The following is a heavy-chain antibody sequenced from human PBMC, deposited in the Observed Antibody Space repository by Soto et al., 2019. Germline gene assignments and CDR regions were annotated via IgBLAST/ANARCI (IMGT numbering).Heavy chain of an antibody. CDR3: ARDMRHDYASGRLDY. J-gene: IGHJ4*02. D-gene: IGHD3-10*01. CDR2: ISYDGNDE. V-gene: IGHV3-30-3*01. CDR1: GFTVSDFH. Sequence: GASLRLSCDVSGFTVSDFHLHWVRRAPGKGLEWVAVISYDGNDESYSDSVKGRFTISRDNSKTTVYLQMNSLRADDMAVYHCARDMRHDYASGRLDYLGQGTLVTVSS.